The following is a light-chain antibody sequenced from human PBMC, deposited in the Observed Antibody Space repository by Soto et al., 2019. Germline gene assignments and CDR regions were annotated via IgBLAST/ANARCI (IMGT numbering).Light chain of an antibody. V-gene: IGKV3-20*01. CDR3: QQYGSSPQT. J-gene: IGKJ1*01. CDR1: QSVSSNH. CDR2: GAS. Sequence: ESVLTQSPGTLSLTPGERATLSCRASQSVSSNHLAWYQQKRGQPPRLLIYGASSRATGTPGRFSGSGSGTDFTLTITRLEPEDFAVYYCQQYGSSPQTFGQGTKVDI.